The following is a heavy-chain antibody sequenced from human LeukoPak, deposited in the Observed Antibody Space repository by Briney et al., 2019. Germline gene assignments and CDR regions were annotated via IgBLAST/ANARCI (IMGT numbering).Heavy chain of an antibody. J-gene: IGHJ3*02. CDR1: GGSISSYY. V-gene: IGHV4-4*07. Sequence: SETLSLTCTVSGGSISSYYWSWIRQPAGKGLEWIGRIYTSGSTNYNPSLKSRVTMSVDTSKNQFSLKLSSVTAADTAVYYCAREDHNNGWSNAFNIWGQGTMVTVSS. D-gene: IGHD6-19*01. CDR3: AREDHNNGWSNAFNI. CDR2: IYTSGST.